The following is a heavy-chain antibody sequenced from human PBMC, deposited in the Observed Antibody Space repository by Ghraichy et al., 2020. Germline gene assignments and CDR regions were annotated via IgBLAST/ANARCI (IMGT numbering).Heavy chain of an antibody. CDR1: GFTFSSYG. V-gene: IGHV3-33*01. D-gene: IGHD6-19*01. CDR3: ARDRFRIAVAGYFDY. J-gene: IGHJ4*02. CDR2: IWYDGSNK. Sequence: GGSLRLSCAASGFTFSSYGMHWVRQAPGKGLEWVAVIWYDGSNKYYADSVKGRFTISRDNSKNTLYLQMNSLRAEDTAVYYCARDRFRIAVAGYFDYWGQGTLVTVSS.